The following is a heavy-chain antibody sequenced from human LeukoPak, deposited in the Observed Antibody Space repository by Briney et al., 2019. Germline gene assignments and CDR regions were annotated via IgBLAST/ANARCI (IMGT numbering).Heavy chain of an antibody. CDR3: ARDPSGGYFDWLLFATYDY. J-gene: IGHJ4*02. Sequence: SGGSLRLSCAASGFTFSSYAMHWVRQAPGKGLEWVAVISYDGSNKYYADSVKGRFTISRDNSKNTLYLQMNSLRAEDTAVYYCARDPSGGYFDWLLFATYDYWGQGTLVTVSS. D-gene: IGHD3-9*01. V-gene: IGHV3-30*04. CDR1: GFTFSSYA. CDR2: ISYDGSNK.